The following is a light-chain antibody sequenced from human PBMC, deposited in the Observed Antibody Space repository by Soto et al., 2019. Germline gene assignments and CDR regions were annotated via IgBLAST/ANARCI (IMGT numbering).Light chain of an antibody. J-gene: IGKJ5*01. V-gene: IGKV3-20*01. CDR1: QSVDSTY. Sequence: EIVLTQSPGTLSLSPGERATLSCRASQSVDSTYLTWYQQKPGQAPRLLIYGASNRATGIPDRFSGSGSGTDFTLTISRLEPEDFAVYYCQQYGSSPRTFGQGTRLEIK. CDR3: QQYGSSPRT. CDR2: GAS.